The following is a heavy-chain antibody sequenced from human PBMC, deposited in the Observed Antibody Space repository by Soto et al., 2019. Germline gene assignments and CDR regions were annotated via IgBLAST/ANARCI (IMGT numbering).Heavy chain of an antibody. D-gene: IGHD5-18*01. CDR1: GGTFSSYA. CDR2: IIPIFGTA. J-gene: IGHJ6*02. V-gene: IGHV1-69*13. Sequence: SVKVSCKASGGTFSSYAISWVRQAPGQGLEWMGGIIPIFGTANYAQKFQGRVTITADESTSTAYMELSSLRSEDTAVYYCARVRRGYSYPSQEGYYYGMDVRGQGTTVTVSS. CDR3: ARVRRGYSYPSQEGYYYGMDV.